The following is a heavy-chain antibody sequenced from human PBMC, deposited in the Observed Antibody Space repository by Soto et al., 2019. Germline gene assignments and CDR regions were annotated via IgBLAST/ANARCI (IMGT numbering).Heavy chain of an antibody. J-gene: IGHJ4*02. Sequence: SETLSLTCTVSGGSISSYYWSWIRQPPGKGLKWIGYIYYSGSTNYNPSLKSRVTISVDTSNNQFSLKLSSVTAADTAVYYCAGRIVGATRTSPCPLVDYWGQGTLVTVSS. CDR3: AGRIVGATRTSPCPLVDY. V-gene: IGHV4-59*01. CDR1: GGSISSYY. D-gene: IGHD1-26*01. CDR2: IYYSGST.